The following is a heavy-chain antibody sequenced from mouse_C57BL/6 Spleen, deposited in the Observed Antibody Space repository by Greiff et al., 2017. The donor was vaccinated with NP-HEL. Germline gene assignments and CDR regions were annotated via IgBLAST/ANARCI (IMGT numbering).Heavy chain of an antibody. Sequence: VQLQQSGPELVKPGASVKMSCKASGYTFTDYNMHWVKQSHGKSLGWIGYINPNNGGTSYNQKFKGKATLTVNKSSRTAYMELRSLTSEDSAVYYCASYYYDSSYYFDYWGQGTTLTVSS. CDR1: GYTFTDYN. V-gene: IGHV1-22*01. CDR3: ASYYYDSSYYFDY. CDR2: INPNNGGT. D-gene: IGHD1-1*01. J-gene: IGHJ2*01.